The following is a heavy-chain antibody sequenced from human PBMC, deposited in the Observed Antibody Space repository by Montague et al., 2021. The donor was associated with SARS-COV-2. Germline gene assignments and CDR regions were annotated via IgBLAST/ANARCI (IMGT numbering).Heavy chain of an antibody. J-gene: IGHJ6*02. CDR3: ARVRYYGSGTSLGMDV. D-gene: IGHD3-10*01. V-gene: IGHV4-34*01. CDR2: INHSGST. CDR1: GGSISSYY. Sequence: TLSLTCTVSGGSISSYYWSWIRQPPGKGLEWIGEINHSGSTNYNPSLKSRVTISVDTSKNQFSLKLSSVTAADTAVYYCARVRYYGSGTSLGMDVWGQGTTVTVSS.